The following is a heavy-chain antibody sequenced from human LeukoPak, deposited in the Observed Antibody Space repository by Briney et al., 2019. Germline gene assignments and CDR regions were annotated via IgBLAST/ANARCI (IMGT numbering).Heavy chain of an antibody. CDR2: INPNSGGT. CDR1: GYTFTGYY. J-gene: IGHJ4*02. Sequence: ASVKVSCKASGYTFTGYYMHWVRQAPGQGLEWMGWINPNSGGTNYAQKFQGRVTMTRDTSISTAYMELSSLRSDDTAVYYCARKFLGSRGYYLDYWGQGTLVTVSS. V-gene: IGHV1-2*02. CDR3: ARKFLGSRGYYLDY. D-gene: IGHD3-10*01.